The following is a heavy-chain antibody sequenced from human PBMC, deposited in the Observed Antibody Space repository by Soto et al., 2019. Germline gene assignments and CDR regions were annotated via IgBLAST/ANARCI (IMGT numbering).Heavy chain of an antibody. J-gene: IGHJ4*02. CDR2: IKQDGREK. Sequence: EVQLVESGGGLVQPGGSLRLSCEVSGFTFSNYWMSWVRQAPGKGLEWGANIKQDGREKQYVDSVKGRFTISRDNAKNSLFLQMDSLRAEDTALYYCARDGQVHGSIPWYWGQGTLVTVSS. D-gene: IGHD6-13*01. CDR1: GFTFSNYW. CDR3: ARDGQVHGSIPWY. V-gene: IGHV3-7*01.